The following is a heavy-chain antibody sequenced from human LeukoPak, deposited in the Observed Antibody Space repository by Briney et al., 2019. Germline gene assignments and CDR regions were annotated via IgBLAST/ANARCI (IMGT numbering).Heavy chain of an antibody. V-gene: IGHV3-48*01. Sequence: GSLRLSCAASEFPVRWNYMNWVRQAPGKGLEWVSYISSSSSTIYYADSVKGRFTISRDNAKNSLYLQMNSLRAEDTAVYYCARGAYYYEDWGQGTLVTVSS. CDR3: ARGAYYYED. J-gene: IGHJ4*02. D-gene: IGHD3-22*01. CDR2: ISSSSSTI. CDR1: EFPVRWNY.